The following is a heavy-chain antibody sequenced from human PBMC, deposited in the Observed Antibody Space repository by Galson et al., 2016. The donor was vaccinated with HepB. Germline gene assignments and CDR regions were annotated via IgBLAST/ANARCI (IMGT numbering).Heavy chain of an antibody. CDR2: SYIDDNT. CDR3: ARDGGDRGSYSAGDSLDI. J-gene: IGHJ3*02. CDR1: GSTVNVQY. V-gene: IGHV3-53*01. Sequence: SLRLSCAASGSTVNVQYMSWVRQAPGKGLEWVAISYIDDNTYYADSVKGRFIISRDNPKTTVYLQMSSLRAEDTAMYYCARDGGDRGSYSAGDSLDIWGQGTMVTVSS. D-gene: IGHD1-26*01.